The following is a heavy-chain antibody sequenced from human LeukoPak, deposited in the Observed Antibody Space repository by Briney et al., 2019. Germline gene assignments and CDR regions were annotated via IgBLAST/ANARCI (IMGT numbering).Heavy chain of an antibody. CDR1: GYSFTSYW. CDR2: IYPGDSDT. J-gene: IGHJ4*02. V-gene: IGHV5-51*01. Sequence: GESLKISCRGSGYSFTSYWMGWVRQMPGTGLEWRGIIYPGDSDTRYSPSFQGQVTISADKSISTAYLQWSSLKASDTAMYYCARLGTPYYDILTGYYSSPYYFVYWGQRTLVTVSS. CDR3: ARLGTPYYDILTGYYSSPYYFVY. D-gene: IGHD3-9*01.